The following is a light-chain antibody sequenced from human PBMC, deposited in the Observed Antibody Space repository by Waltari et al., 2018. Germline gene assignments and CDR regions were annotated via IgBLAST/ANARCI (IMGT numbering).Light chain of an antibody. CDR2: FAS. Sequence: DILMTQSPVSLSVTPGEPASISCTSRQSLQHRNGYNYLDWYLQKPGLSPQLLIYFASYRASGVPDRFSGSGSVTDFTLRISRVEAEDVGVYYCMQSLQNSVTFGQGTRLEIK. V-gene: IGKV2-28*01. CDR3: MQSLQNSVT. J-gene: IGKJ5*01. CDR1: QSLQHRNGYNY.